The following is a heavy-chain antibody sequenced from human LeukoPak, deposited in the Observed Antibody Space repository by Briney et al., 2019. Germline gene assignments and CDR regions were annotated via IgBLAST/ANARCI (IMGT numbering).Heavy chain of an antibody. D-gene: IGHD3-10*01. J-gene: IGHJ3*02. CDR2: IIPIFGTA. CDR1: GGTFSSYA. Sequence: GSSVKVSCKASGGTFSSYAISWVRQAPGQGLEWMGGIIPIFGTANYAQKFQGRVTITADESTSTAYMELSSLRSEDTAVYYCARGPTAMVRTRGVMGAFDTWGQGTMVTVSS. V-gene: IGHV1-69*01. CDR3: ARGPTAMVRTRGVMGAFDT.